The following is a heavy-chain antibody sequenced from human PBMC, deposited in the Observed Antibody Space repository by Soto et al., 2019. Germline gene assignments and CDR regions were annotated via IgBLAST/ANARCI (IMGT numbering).Heavy chain of an antibody. CDR3: AKGSAGARPYYFDY. Sequence: GSLRLSCAASGFTFSTYAMSWVRQAPGKGLEWVSGISGNGGSTYYADSVKGRFTISRDNSKNILYLQMNSLRAEDTAIFYCAKGSAGARPYYFDYWGQGTLVTVSS. J-gene: IGHJ4*02. CDR1: GFTFSTYA. CDR2: ISGNGGST. V-gene: IGHV3-23*01. D-gene: IGHD6-6*01.